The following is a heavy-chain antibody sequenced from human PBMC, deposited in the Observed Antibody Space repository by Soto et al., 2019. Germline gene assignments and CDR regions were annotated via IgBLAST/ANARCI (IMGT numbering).Heavy chain of an antibody. CDR2: VFYNGIT. V-gene: IGHV4-59*01. CDR3: ARGEPKSSTTGGFDY. D-gene: IGHD4-17*01. CDR1: GGSINSYY. Sequence: KTSETLSLTCTVSGGSINSYYWNWIRQAPGKGLEWIGFVFYNGITNYNPSLKSRVTISVETSKKQISLRLTSVTAADTAVYFCARGEPKSSTTGGFDYWGQGTLVTVSS. J-gene: IGHJ4*02.